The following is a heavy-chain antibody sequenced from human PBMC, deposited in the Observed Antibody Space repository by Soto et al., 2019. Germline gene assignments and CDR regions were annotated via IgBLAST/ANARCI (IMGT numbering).Heavy chain of an antibody. CDR2: ISSSGSTI. CDR1: GFTFSSYE. CDR3: ARDWRVRGVIIGYYYYYGMDV. D-gene: IGHD3-10*01. Sequence: GGSLRLSCAASGFTFSSYEMNWVRQAPGKGLEWVSYISSSGSTIYYADSVKGRFTISRDNAKNSLYLQMNSLRAEDTAVYYCARDWRVRGVIIGYYYYYGMDVWGQGXTVTVSS. J-gene: IGHJ6*02. V-gene: IGHV3-48*03.